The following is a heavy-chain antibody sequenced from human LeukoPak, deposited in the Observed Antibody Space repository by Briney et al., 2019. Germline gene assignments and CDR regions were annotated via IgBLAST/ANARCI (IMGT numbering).Heavy chain of an antibody. Sequence: GGSLRLSCAASGFTFSSFEMSWVRQAPGKGLEWVSAISGSGGRAYYADSVKGRFTISRDNSRNSLSLQMNSLRAEDTALYYCAKTGYSSGWYRIWDYWGQGTLVTVSS. CDR1: GFTFSSFE. D-gene: IGHD6-19*01. CDR3: AKTGYSSGWYRIWDY. CDR2: ISGSGGRA. J-gene: IGHJ4*02. V-gene: IGHV3-23*01.